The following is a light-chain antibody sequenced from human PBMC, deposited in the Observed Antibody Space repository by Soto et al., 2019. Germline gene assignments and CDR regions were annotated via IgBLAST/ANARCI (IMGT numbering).Light chain of an antibody. Sequence: QSALTQPASVSGSPGQSITISCTGTSSDIGNYNLVSWYQQHPGKAPKLMIHEDSKRPSGVSNRFSGSKSGNTASLTISGLRTEDGADYYCCSYAGSYTWVFGGGTKLTVL. V-gene: IGLV2-23*01. CDR1: SSDIGNYNL. J-gene: IGLJ3*02. CDR3: CSYAGSYTWV. CDR2: EDS.